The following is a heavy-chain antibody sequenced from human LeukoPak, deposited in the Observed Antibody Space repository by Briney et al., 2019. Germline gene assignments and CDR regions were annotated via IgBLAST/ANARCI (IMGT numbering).Heavy chain of an antibody. CDR3: ASYNSGWYYFDY. Sequence: PSETLSLTCAVSGYSISSAYYWAWIRQPPGKGLEWIGSIYHSGSAYYNPPLKSRVTISVDTSKNQFSVTLSSVTAADTAVYYCASYNSGWYYFDYWGQGTLVTVSS. CDR2: IYHSGSA. D-gene: IGHD6-19*01. J-gene: IGHJ4*02. CDR1: GYSISSAYY. V-gene: IGHV4-38-2*01.